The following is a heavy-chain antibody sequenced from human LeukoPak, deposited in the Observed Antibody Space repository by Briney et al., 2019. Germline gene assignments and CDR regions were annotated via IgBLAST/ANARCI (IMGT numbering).Heavy chain of an antibody. CDR2: ISAYNGNT. CDR1: GYTFTSYG. CDR3: ARGSTPYHSSSWYVN. J-gene: IGHJ4*02. V-gene: IGHV1-18*01. D-gene: IGHD6-13*01. Sequence: AASVKVSCKASGYTFTSYGISWVRQAPGQGLEWMGWISAYNGNTNYAQKLQGRVTMTTDTSTSTAYMELRSLRSDDTAVYYCARGSTPYHSSSWYVNWGQGTLVTVSS.